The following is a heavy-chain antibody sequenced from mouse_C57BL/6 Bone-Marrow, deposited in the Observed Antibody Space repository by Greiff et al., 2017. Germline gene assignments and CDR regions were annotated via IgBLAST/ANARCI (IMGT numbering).Heavy chain of an antibody. CDR3: ARHEVLIYYGKGGYFDY. J-gene: IGHJ2*01. Sequence: QVQLQQSGAELVKPGASVKLSCKASGYTFTEYTIHWVKQRSGQGLEWIGWFYPGSGSIKYNEKFKDKATLTADKSSSTVYMELSRLTSEDSAVYFCARHEVLIYYGKGGYFDYWGQGTTLTVSS. CDR2: FYPGSGSI. CDR1: GYTFTEYT. V-gene: IGHV1-62-2*01. D-gene: IGHD2-1*01.